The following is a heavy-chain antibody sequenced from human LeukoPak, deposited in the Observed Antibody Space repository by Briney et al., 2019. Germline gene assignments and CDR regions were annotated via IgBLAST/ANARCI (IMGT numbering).Heavy chain of an antibody. CDR1: GFAFRNYW. V-gene: IGHV3-7*01. Sequence: GGSLRLSCAASGFAFRNYWMNWVRQAPGKGLEWVANINLGGSVILYADSVKGRFTDSRDNAENSVSLQMNSLRAEDTAVYYCAAWGLHNYWGQGTLVTVSS. D-gene: IGHD7-27*01. CDR2: INLGGSVI. CDR3: AAWGLHNY. J-gene: IGHJ4*02.